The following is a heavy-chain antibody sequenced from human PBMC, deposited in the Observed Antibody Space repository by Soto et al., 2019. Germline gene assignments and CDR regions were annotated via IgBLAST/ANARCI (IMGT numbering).Heavy chain of an antibody. J-gene: IGHJ4*02. CDR1: GGSISSGGYY. CDR3: ARGHGSGSYYLLDY. V-gene: IGHV4-31*03. D-gene: IGHD3-10*01. CDR2: IYYSGST. Sequence: SETLSLTFTVSGGSISSGGYYWSWIRQHPGKGLEWIGYIYYSGSTYYNPSLKSRVTISVDTSKNQFSLKLSSVTAADTAVYYCARGHGSGSYYLLDYWGQGTLVTVSS.